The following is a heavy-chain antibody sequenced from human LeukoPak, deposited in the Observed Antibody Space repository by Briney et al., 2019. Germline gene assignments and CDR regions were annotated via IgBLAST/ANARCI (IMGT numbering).Heavy chain of an antibody. CDR1: GYTFTSYA. Sequence: ASVKVSCKASGYTFTSYAMHWVRQAPGQRLEWMGWINAGNGNTKYSQKFQDRVTITRDTSASTAYMELSSLRSEDTAVYYCARGSYSSSWYFLASVSNPPMTLELDYWGQGTLVTVSS. CDR2: INAGNGNT. V-gene: IGHV1-3*01. CDR3: ARGSYSSSWYFLASVSNPPMTLELDY. J-gene: IGHJ4*02. D-gene: IGHD6-13*01.